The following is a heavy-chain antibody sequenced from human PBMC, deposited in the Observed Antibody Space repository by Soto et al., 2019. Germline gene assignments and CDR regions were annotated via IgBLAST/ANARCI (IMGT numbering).Heavy chain of an antibody. CDR2: ISPTGGTR. D-gene: IGHD6-19*01. J-gene: IGHJ4*02. Sequence: GGSLRLSCATSGFIFRIYDMSWVRQAPVKVLERVSGISPTGGTRYYADSVKGRFTISRDDSKNTVFLQMNSLKVEDTAAYFCASPREGQWLVFDHWGQRTLVTVSS. CDR3: ASPREGQWLVFDH. V-gene: IGHV3-23*01. CDR1: GFIFRIYD.